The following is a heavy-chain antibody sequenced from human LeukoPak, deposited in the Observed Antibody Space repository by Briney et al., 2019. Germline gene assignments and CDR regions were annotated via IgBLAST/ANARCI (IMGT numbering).Heavy chain of an antibody. D-gene: IGHD4-17*01. V-gene: IGHV3-23*01. CDR3: AEVPSGNDYGRYYFDY. CDR1: GFTFSSYA. J-gene: IGHJ4*02. CDR2: ISGSGGST. Sequence: PGGSLRLSCAASGFTFSSYAMSWVRQAPGKGLEWVSAISGSGGSTYYADSVKGRFTISRDNSKNTLYLQMNSLRAEDTAVYYCAEVPSGNDYGRYYFDYWGQGTLVTVSS.